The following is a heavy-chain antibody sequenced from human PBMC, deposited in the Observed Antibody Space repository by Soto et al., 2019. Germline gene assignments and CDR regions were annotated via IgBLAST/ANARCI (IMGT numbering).Heavy chain of an antibody. D-gene: IGHD2-21*02. CDR1: GYTFTSYA. J-gene: IGHJ4*02. CDR2: INAGNGNT. CDR3: ATSILVVTALAY. Sequence: QVQLVQSGAEEKKPGASVKVSCKASGYTFTSYAMHWVRQAPGQRLEWMGWINAGNGNTKYSQKFQGRVTITRDTTASTDYMEMSSLRSEDTAVYCCATSILVVTALAYWGQGTLVTVSS. V-gene: IGHV1-3*05.